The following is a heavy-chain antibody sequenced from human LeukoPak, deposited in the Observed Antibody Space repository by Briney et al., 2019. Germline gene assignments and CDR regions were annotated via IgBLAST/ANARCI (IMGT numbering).Heavy chain of an antibody. J-gene: IGHJ4*02. D-gene: IGHD3-10*01. Sequence: PGGSVRLSCAASGFTFSSYAMSWVRQAPGKGLEWVSAISGSGGSTYYADSVKGRFTISRDNSKNTLYLQMNSLRAEDTAVYYCAKDLRDASGSYYSFFFDYGGQETLVTASS. CDR2: ISGSGGST. CDR3: AKDLRDASGSYYSFFFDY. V-gene: IGHV3-23*01. CDR1: GFTFSSYA.